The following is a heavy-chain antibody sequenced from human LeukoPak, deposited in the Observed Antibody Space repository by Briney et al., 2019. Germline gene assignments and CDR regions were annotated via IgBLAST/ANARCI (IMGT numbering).Heavy chain of an antibody. D-gene: IGHD1-26*01. CDR3: ARDLKGANGY. J-gene: IGHJ4*02. CDR2: INAGNGNT. CDR1: GYTFTSYA. V-gene: IGHV1-3*01. Sequence: ASVKVSCKASGYTFTSYAMHWVRQAPGQRLEWMGWINAGNGNTKYSQKFQGRVTITRDTSASTAYMEPSSLRSEDTAVYYCARDLKGANGYWGQGTLVTVSS.